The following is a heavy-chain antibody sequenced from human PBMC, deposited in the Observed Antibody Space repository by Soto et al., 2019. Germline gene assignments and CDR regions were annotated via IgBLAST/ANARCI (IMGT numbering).Heavy chain of an antibody. J-gene: IGHJ6*02. Sequence: EVQLVESGGGLVQPGGSLRLSCAASGFTFSSYDMHWVRKVTGKGLEWVSAIGTAGDTYYPGSVKGRFTISRENAKNSLYLQMHSLRAEDTAVYYCARVRYYDSSGYYRVMDVWGQGTTVTVSS. CDR2: IGTAGDT. V-gene: IGHV3-13*01. CDR1: GFTFSSYD. CDR3: ARVRYYDSSGYYRVMDV. D-gene: IGHD3-22*01.